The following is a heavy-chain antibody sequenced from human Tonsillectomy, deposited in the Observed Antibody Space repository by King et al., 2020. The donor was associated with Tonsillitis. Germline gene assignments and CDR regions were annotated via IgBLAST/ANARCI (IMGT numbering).Heavy chain of an antibody. J-gene: IGHJ6*02. V-gene: IGHV4-34*01. CDR3: APGGTWPVHMDV. D-gene: IGHD1-26*01. CDR1: GGSLSGHY. CDR2: INHSGTT. Sequence: VQLQQWGAGLLKPSETLSLTCAVYGGSLSGHYWSWIRQPPGKGLEWIGEINHSGTTHFNPSLKSRVTISVDTSKNQFSLRLNSVTAADTAVYYCAPGGTWPVHMDVWGQGTTVTVS.